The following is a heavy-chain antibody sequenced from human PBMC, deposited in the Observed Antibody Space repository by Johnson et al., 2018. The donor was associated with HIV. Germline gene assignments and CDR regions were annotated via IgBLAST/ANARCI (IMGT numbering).Heavy chain of an antibody. D-gene: IGHD5-18*01. Sequence: QVQLVESGGGLVQPGGSLRLSCAASGFTFSDYYMSWIRQAPGQGLEWVSYISSSGSTTYYADSVKGRFTISRDNAKNSLYLQMNSLRAEDTAVYYCARDQTIQLWSDAFDIWGQGTMVTVSS. CDR2: ISSSGSTT. CDR3: ARDQTIQLWSDAFDI. V-gene: IGHV3-11*04. J-gene: IGHJ3*02. CDR1: GFTFSDYY.